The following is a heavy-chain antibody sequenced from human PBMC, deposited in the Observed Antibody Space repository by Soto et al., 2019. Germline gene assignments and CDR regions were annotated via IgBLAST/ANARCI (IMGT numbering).Heavy chain of an antibody. CDR2: ISGSGDGT. D-gene: IGHD2-8*01. CDR1: GFTFSSYA. J-gene: IGHJ4*02. Sequence: AGGALRLSCAASGFTFSSYAMSLVRQAPGKGLEWVSGISGSGDGTYYADSVKGRFTISRDNSKSTLHLQMNSLGAEDTAVYYCVKEIISRIMDFDYSGQGTLVTVSS. V-gene: IGHV3-23*01. CDR3: VKEIISRIMDFDY.